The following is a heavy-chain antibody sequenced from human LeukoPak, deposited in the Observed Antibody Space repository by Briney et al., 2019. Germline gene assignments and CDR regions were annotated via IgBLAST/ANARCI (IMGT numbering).Heavy chain of an antibody. D-gene: IGHD3-10*01. J-gene: IGHJ5*02. CDR1: GYTFSSYA. Sequence: GGSLRLSCTASGYTFSSYAMHWVRQAPGKGLEWVSVISHDGATNKYYAVSVKGRFTISRGNSKNTVNLRMNSLRVEDTAVYYCARDPSRFGEFGFNDLWGQGTLVTVSS. V-gene: IGHV3-30-3*01. CDR2: ISHDGATNK. CDR3: ARDPSRFGEFGFNDL.